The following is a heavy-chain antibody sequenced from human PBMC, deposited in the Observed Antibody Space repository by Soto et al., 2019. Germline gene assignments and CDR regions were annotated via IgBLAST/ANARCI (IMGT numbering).Heavy chain of an antibody. CDR2: LYDVDGS. Sequence: DVQLVESGGGLIQPGESLRLSCAAFGLTISGKKYVAWVRQAPGKGLEWVSALYDVDGSFYADSVTGRFTTSSDSSKTTVYLQMNDLRPDDTVVYYCATWHEREHALDVCGQGTTVTISS. CDR3: ATWHEREHALDV. V-gene: IGHV3-53*01. D-gene: IGHD1-1*01. CDR1: GLTISGKKY. J-gene: IGHJ3*01.